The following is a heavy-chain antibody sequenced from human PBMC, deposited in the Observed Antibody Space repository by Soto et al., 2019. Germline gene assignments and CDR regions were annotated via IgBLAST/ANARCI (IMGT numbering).Heavy chain of an antibody. CDR3: ARAGHLKYQLLGLNPTHSPQQDKYYYYGMDV. Sequence: QVQLVQSGAEVKKPGASVKVSCKASGYTFTGYYMHWVRQAPGQGLEWMGWINPNSGGTNYAQKFQGRVTMTRDTSISTAYMELSRLRSDDTAVYYCARAGHLKYQLLGLNPTHSPQQDKYYYYGMDVWGQGTTVTVSS. CDR1: GYTFTGYY. CDR2: INPNSGGT. V-gene: IGHV1-2*02. J-gene: IGHJ6*02. D-gene: IGHD2-2*01.